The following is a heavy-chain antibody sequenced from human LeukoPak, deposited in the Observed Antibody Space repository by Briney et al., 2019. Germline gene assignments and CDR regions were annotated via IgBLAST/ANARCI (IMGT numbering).Heavy chain of an antibody. CDR2: IRNDGSDK. J-gene: IGHJ4*02. V-gene: IGHV3-30*02. D-gene: IGHD1-26*01. Sequence: PGGSLRLSCAASGFTFSTYAIHWVRQAPGKGLEWVAFIRNDGSDKYYANSVKGRFTISRDNSKNALYLQMNSLRTDDTAVYYCAKDGSGRYLTYFDYWGQGTLVTVSS. CDR3: AKDGSGRYLTYFDY. CDR1: GFTFSTYA.